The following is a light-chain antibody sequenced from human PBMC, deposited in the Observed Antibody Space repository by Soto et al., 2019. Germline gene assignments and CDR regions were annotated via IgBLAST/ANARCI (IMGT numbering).Light chain of an antibody. Sequence: TQFPATVSASPGEGVTLSCRASQSVSNNYLAWYQQKPGQAPRLLIYGASNRATGIPDRFSGSGSGTDFTLTISRLEPEDFAVYYCQQYGSSGTFGQGTKVDIK. CDR3: QQYGSSGT. J-gene: IGKJ1*01. CDR2: GAS. CDR1: QSVSNNY. V-gene: IGKV3-20*01.